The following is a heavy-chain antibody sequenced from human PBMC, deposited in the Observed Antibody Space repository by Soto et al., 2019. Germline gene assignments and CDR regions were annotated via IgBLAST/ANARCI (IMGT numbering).Heavy chain of an antibody. J-gene: IGHJ4*02. V-gene: IGHV4-59*01. CDR2: VYYSGST. CDR1: GGSISSYY. CDR3: ARGGKLWSSYYFDY. D-gene: IGHD5-18*01. Sequence: SETLSLTCTVSGGSISSYYWSWIRQPPGKGLEWIGYVYYSGSTNYNPSLKSRVTISVDTSKNQFSLKLSSVTAADTAVYYCARGGKLWSSYYFDYWGQGTLVTVSS.